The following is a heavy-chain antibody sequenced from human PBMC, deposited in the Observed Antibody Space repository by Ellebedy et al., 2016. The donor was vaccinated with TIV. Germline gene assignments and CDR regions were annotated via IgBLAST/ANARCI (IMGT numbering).Heavy chain of an antibody. CDR1: GFTFSNAW. V-gene: IGHV3-15*07. CDR3: ARGGIAVASSAFDI. CDR2: IKSKTDGGTT. J-gene: IGHJ3*02. Sequence: GESLKISCAASGFTFSNAWMNWVRQAPGKGLEWVGRIKSKTDGGTTDYAAPVKGRFTISRDDSRNSVYLQMNSLRAEDTAVYYCARGGIAVASSAFDIWGQGTMVTVSS. D-gene: IGHD6-19*01.